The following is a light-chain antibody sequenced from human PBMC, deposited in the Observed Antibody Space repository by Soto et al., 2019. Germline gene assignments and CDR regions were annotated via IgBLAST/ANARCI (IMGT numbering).Light chain of an antibody. J-gene: IGLJ1*01. CDR3: SSYTSSNSLYV. V-gene: IGLV2-14*01. CDR2: EVN. CDR1: SSDVGDYNY. Sequence: QSALTQPASVSGSPGQSITISCTGTSSDVGDYNYVSWYQQHPGKAPKLMIYEVNIRPSGVSYRFSGSKSGNTASLTISGLQAEDEADYYCSSYTSSNSLYVFGTGTKLTVL.